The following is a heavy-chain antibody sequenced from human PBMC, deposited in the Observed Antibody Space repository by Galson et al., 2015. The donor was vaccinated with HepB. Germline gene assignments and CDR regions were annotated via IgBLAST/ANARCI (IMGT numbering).Heavy chain of an antibody. CDR1: GFTFSSYA. D-gene: IGHD3-22*01. CDR2: VSGNGGST. J-gene: IGHJ4*02. V-gene: IGHV3-23*01. CDR3: AKGGRGNGYDYPTGDY. Sequence: SLRLSCAASGFTFSSYAMSWVRQAPGKGLEWVSAVSGNGGSTYYADSVKGRFSISRDNSKNTLYLQMNSLRAEDTAMYYCAKGGRGNGYDYPTGDYWGLATLVTVSS.